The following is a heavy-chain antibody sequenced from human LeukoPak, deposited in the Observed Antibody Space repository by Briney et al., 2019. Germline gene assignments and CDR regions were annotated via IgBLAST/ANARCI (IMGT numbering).Heavy chain of an antibody. CDR2: ISGSGGST. CDR3: AKRGDGAFDAFDI. D-gene: IGHD2-21*02. J-gene: IGHJ3*02. Sequence: GGSLRLSCAASGFTFSSYAMSWVRQAPGKGQEWVSAISGSGGSTYYADSVKGRFTISRDNSKNKLYLQMNSLRAEDTAVYYCAKRGDGAFDAFDIWGQGTMVTVSS. CDR1: GFTFSSYA. V-gene: IGHV3-23*01.